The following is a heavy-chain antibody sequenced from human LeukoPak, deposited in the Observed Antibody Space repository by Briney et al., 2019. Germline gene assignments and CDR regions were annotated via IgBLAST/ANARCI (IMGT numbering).Heavy chain of an antibody. CDR1: GGSISSHY. Sequence: PSETLSLTCTVSGGSISSHYWSWIRQPPGKGLEWMGYIYYSGSTNYNPSLKRRVTISVDTSKNHFSLTLTSMTAADTAVYYCAMTAYCGGDCYPFDYWGQGPLVTVSS. CDR3: AMTAYCGGDCYPFDY. D-gene: IGHD2-21*02. V-gene: IGHV4-59*11. CDR2: IYYSGST. J-gene: IGHJ4*02.